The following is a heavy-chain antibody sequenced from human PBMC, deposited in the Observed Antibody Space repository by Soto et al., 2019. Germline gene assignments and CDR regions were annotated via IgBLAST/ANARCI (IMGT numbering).Heavy chain of an antibody. CDR3: ARDPGYSSGWYGPYFDY. J-gene: IGHJ4*02. D-gene: IGHD6-19*01. Sequence: PGGSLRLSCAASGFTFSSYWMSWVRQAPGKGLEWVANIKQDGSEKYYVDSVKGRFTISRDNAKNSLYLQMNSLRAEDTAVYYCARDPGYSSGWYGPYFDYWGQGTLVTVSS. V-gene: IGHV3-7*05. CDR2: IKQDGSEK. CDR1: GFTFSSYW.